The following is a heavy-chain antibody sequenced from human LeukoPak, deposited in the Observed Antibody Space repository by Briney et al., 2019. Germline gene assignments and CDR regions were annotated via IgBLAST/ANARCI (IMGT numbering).Heavy chain of an antibody. V-gene: IGHV4-34*01. CDR1: GGSFSGYY. CDR3: AGGYDSSGYYRY. J-gene: IGHJ4*02. Sequence: SETLSLTCAVYGGSFSGYYWSWIRQPPGKGLEWIGEINHSGSTNYNPSLKSRVTISVDTSKNQFSPKLSSVTAADTAVYYCAGGYDSSGYYRYWGQGTLVTVSS. D-gene: IGHD3-22*01. CDR2: INHSGST.